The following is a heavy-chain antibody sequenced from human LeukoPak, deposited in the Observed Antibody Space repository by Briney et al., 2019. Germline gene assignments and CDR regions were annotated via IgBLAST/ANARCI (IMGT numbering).Heavy chain of an antibody. V-gene: IGHV4-30-2*01. CDR2: IYQSGST. D-gene: IGHD2-2*02. CDR1: GGSISSGGYY. CDR3: ARGNQLLYARDAFDI. J-gene: IGHJ3*02. Sequence: PSQTLSLTCTVSGGSISSGGYYWSWIRQPPGKGLEWIGYIYQSGSTDYNPSLKSRVTISVDRSKNQFSLNLNSVTAADTAVYYCARGNQLLYARDAFDIWGQGTMVTVSS.